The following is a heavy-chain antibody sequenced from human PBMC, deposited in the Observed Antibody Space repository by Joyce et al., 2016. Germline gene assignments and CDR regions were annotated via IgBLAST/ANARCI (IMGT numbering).Heavy chain of an antibody. CDR2: ISRPGYNV. D-gene: IGHD3-16*01. CDR3: ARDLVGWGSRIDS. CDR1: GFSFSNYE. J-gene: IGHJ4*02. Sequence: EVQLVESGGGLLQPGGSLRLSCEASGFSFSNYEMNWVRQAPGKGLEWLSYISRPGYNVHYADSVKGRFTISRDNAKNSLYLQIDSLRAEDTAVYFCARDLVGWGSRIDSWGQGTLVIVSS. V-gene: IGHV3-48*03.